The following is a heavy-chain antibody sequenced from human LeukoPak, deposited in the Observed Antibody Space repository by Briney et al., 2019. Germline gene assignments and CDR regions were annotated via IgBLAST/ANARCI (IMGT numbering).Heavy chain of an antibody. Sequence: QAGGSLRLSCAASGFIFKSHAMSWVRQAPGKGLEWVSATSGSGGSKFYADSVKGRFTISRDNSKNTLYLQMNSLRAEDTAIYYCAKFPSYDSSGHDGFDVWGQGTRVTVSS. CDR2: TSGSGGSK. D-gene: IGHD3-22*01. CDR3: AKFPSYDSSGHDGFDV. V-gene: IGHV3-23*01. CDR1: GFIFKSHA. J-gene: IGHJ3*01.